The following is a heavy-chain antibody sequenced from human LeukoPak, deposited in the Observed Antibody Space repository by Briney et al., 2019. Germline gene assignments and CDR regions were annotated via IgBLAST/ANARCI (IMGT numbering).Heavy chain of an antibody. D-gene: IGHD6-19*01. CDR2: INPSGGST. V-gene: IGHV1-46*01. CDR1: GYTFTSYY. J-gene: IGHJ5*02. Sequence: GASVKVSCKASGYTFTSYYMHWVRQAPGQGLEWMGIINPSGGSTSYAQKFQGRVTMTRDMSTSTVYMELSSLRSEDTAVYYCARDREYSSGWSPPYNWFDPWGQGTLVTVSS. CDR3: ARDREYSSGWSPPYNWFDP.